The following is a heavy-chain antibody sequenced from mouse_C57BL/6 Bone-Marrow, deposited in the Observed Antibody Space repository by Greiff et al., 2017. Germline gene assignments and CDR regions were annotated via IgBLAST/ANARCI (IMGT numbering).Heavy chain of an antibody. J-gene: IGHJ3*01. Sequence: QVQLQQPGAELVKPGASVKLSCKASGYTFTSYWMQWVKQRPGQGLEWIGEIDPSDSYTNYNQKFTGKATLTVDTSASTAYMQLSSLTSEDSAVYYCARRGDDAYWGQGTLVTVSA. CDR3: ARRGDDAY. D-gene: IGHD3-3*01. V-gene: IGHV1-50*01. CDR2: IDPSDSYT. CDR1: GYTFTSYW.